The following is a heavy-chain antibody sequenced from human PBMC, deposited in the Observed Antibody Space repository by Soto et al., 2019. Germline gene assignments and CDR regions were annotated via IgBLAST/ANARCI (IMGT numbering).Heavy chain of an antibody. CDR2: ILVDGRT. J-gene: IGHJ3*02. Sequence: EVQMFESGGGLAQPGGSLRLSCAASGFICSSYDMSWVRQAPGKGLEWVSTILVDGRTFYVDSVKGRFTISRDSSKNTVYLQMNILTAGDTALYYCAKATATVGGAFDICGQGTMVTVSS. CDR3: AKATATVGGAFDI. CDR1: GFICSSYD. D-gene: IGHD1-1*01. V-gene: IGHV3-23*01.